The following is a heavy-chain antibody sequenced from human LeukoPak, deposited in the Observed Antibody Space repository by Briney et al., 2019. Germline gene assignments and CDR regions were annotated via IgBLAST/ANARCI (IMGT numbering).Heavy chain of an antibody. D-gene: IGHD3-10*01. CDR3: ARLYRPLGNTMGLDY. J-gene: IGHJ4*02. CDR2: IYPGDSDT. Sequence: GESLKISCKGSGYSFTSYWIGWVRQMPGKGLEWMGIIYPGDSDTRYSPSFQGQVTISADKSISTAYLQWSSLKASDTAMYYCARLYRPLGNTMGLDYWGQGTLVTVSS. V-gene: IGHV5-51*01. CDR1: GYSFTSYW.